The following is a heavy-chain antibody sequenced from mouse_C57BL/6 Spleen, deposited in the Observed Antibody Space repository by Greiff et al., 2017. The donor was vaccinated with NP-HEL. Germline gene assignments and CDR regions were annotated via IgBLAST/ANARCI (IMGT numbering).Heavy chain of an antibody. CDR3: ARNGNYVGYYAMDY. D-gene: IGHD2-1*01. J-gene: IGHJ4*01. CDR2: IYPGDGDT. Sequence: VQLQQSGAELVKPGASVKISCKASGYAFSSYWMHWVKQRPGKGLEWIRQIYPGDGDTNYNGKFKGKATLTADKSSSTAYMQLISLTSEDSAVYFGARNGNYVGYYAMDYWGQGTSVTVSS. CDR1: GYAFSSYW. V-gene: IGHV1-80*01.